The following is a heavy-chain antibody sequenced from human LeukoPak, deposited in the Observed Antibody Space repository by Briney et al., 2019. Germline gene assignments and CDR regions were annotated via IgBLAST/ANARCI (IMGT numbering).Heavy chain of an antibody. Sequence: GGSLRLSCAASGFTFSSYGMPWVRQAPAKGLEWVAAISYDGSNKYYADSVKGRFTISRDNSKNTLYLQMNSLRAEDTAVYYCARERRRTPSTYGSGSYSLPYWGQGTLVTVSS. D-gene: IGHD3-10*01. V-gene: IGHV3-30*03. J-gene: IGHJ4*02. CDR3: ARERRRTPSTYGSGSYSLPY. CDR1: GFTFSSYG. CDR2: ISYDGSNK.